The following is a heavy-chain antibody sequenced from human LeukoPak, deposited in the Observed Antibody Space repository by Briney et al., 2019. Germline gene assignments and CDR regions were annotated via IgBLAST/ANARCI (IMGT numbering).Heavy chain of an antibody. V-gene: IGHV4-59*01. Sequence: SETLSLTCTVSGDSITSYYWSWIRQPPGKELEWIGYIYYSGSTNYNPSLKSRVTISVDTSKNQFSLKLSSVTAADTAVYYCATGYYYDSSGFFDYWGQGTLVTVSS. CDR1: GDSITSYY. CDR3: ATGYYYDSSGFFDY. CDR2: IYYSGST. D-gene: IGHD3-22*01. J-gene: IGHJ4*02.